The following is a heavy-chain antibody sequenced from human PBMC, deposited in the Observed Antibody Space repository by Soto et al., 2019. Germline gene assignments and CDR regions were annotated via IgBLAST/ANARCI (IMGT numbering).Heavy chain of an antibody. CDR2: IYYSGST. CDR1: GGSISSGGYY. Sequence: QVQLQESGPGLVKPSQTLSLTCTVSGGSISSGGYYWSWIRQHPGKGLEWIGYIYYSGSTYYNPSLKRRVTISVDTSKNQFSLKLSSVTAADTAVYYCAREGPSQDIVVVVADYDFDIWGQGTMVTVSS. CDR3: AREGPSQDIVVVVADYDFDI. D-gene: IGHD2-15*01. V-gene: IGHV4-31*03. J-gene: IGHJ3*02.